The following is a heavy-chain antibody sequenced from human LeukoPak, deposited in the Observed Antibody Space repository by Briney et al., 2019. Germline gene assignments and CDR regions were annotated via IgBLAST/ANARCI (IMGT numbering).Heavy chain of an antibody. J-gene: IGHJ4*02. Sequence: SETLSPTCTVSGGSVSSGSYYWSWIRQPPGKGLEWIGYIYYSGSTNYNPSLKSRVTISVDTSKNQFSLKLSSVTAADTAVYYCARDRWYYDSSGYFDYWGQGTLVTVSS. CDR1: GGSVSSGSYY. CDR2: IYYSGST. CDR3: ARDRWYYDSSGYFDY. V-gene: IGHV4-61*01. D-gene: IGHD3-22*01.